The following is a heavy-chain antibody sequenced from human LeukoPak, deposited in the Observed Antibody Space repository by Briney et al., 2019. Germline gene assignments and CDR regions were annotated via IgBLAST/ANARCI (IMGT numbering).Heavy chain of an antibody. CDR2: ISGSGGST. Sequence: QPGGSLRLSCAASGFTFSSYAMSWVRQAPGKGLEWVSNISGSGGSTYYADSVKGRFTISRDNSKNTLYLQMNSLRAEDTAVYYCATTKSFGELFRYYFDYWGQGTLVTVSS. CDR1: GFTFSSYA. J-gene: IGHJ4*02. CDR3: ATTKSFGELFRYYFDY. V-gene: IGHV3-23*01. D-gene: IGHD3-10*01.